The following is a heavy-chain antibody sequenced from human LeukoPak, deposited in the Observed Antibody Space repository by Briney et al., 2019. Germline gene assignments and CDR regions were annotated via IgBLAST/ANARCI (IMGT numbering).Heavy chain of an antibody. CDR2: ISRSGEST. D-gene: IGHD3-16*01. V-gene: IGHV3-23*01. CDR1: RFIFDNYG. Sequence: GGSLRLSFAAPRFIFDNYGMTWVPRAPGKGLGGVSSISRSGESTFYADSVRGRFTISRDNSKNTVSLQMESQRAEDTALYYCAKDYAVGSIDYWGQGTLVTVSS. J-gene: IGHJ4*02. CDR3: AKDYAVGSIDY.